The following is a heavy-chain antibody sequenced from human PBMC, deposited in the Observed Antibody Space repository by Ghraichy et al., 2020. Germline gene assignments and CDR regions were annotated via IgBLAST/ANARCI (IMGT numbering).Heavy chain of an antibody. D-gene: IGHD4-11*01. CDR1: GGSFSGYY. Sequence: SETLSLTCAVYGGSFSGYYWSWIRQPPGKGLEWIGEINHSGSTNYNPSLKSRVTISVDTSKNQFSLKLSSVTAADTAVYYCARGRAVTRPKHFDYWGQGTLVTVSS. J-gene: IGHJ4*02. CDR3: ARGRAVTRPKHFDY. CDR2: INHSGST. V-gene: IGHV4-34*01.